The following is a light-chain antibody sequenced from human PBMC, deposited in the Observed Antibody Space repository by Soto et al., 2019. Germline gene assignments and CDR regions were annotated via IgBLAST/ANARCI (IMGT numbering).Light chain of an antibody. CDR3: QQRSNWPPIT. Sequence: EIVLTQSPATLSLSPGERATLSCRASQSVKTFLVWYQQRPGQPPRLLIHDASHRADGIPARFSGSGFGTDFTLTISSLEPEDAAVYYCQQRSNWPPITFGQGTRLEIK. V-gene: IGKV3-11*01. J-gene: IGKJ5*01. CDR2: DAS. CDR1: QSVKTF.